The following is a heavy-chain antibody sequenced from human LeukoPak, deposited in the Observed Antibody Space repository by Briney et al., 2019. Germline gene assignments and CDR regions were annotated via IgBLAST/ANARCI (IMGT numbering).Heavy chain of an antibody. D-gene: IGHD6-13*01. CDR3: ARERSIAAAGTDAFDI. J-gene: IGHJ3*02. CDR1: GGTFSSYA. V-gene: IGHV1-69*13. CDR2: IIPIFGAA. Sequence: ASVKVSCKASGGTFSSYAISWVRQAPGQGLEWMGGIIPIFGAANYAQKFQGRVTITADESTSTAYMELSSLRSEDTAVYYCARERSIAAAGTDAFDIWGQGTMVTVSS.